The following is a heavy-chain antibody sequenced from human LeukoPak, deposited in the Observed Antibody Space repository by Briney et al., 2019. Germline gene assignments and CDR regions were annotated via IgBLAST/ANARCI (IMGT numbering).Heavy chain of an antibody. CDR1: GFTVSSNY. V-gene: IGHV3-53*01. J-gene: IGHJ4*02. Sequence: GGSLRLSCAASGFTVSSNYMSWVRQAPGKGLEWVSVIYSGGSTYYADSVKGRFTISRDNSKNTLYLQMNSLRAEDTAVYYCARMRYYYGSGSLRDYWGQGTLVTVSS. D-gene: IGHD3-10*01. CDR2: IYSGGST. CDR3: ARMRYYYGSGSLRDY.